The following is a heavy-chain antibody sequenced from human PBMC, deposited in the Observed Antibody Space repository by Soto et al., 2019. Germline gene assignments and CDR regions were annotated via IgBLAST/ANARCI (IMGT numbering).Heavy chain of an antibody. Sequence: GESLKISCAASGFTVSSNYMSWVRQAPGKGLEWVSVIYSGGSTYCADSVKGRFTISRDNSKNTLYLQMNSLRAEDTAVYYCAREDSSGYYFDYWGQGTLVTVSS. CDR1: GFTVSSNY. D-gene: IGHD3-22*01. J-gene: IGHJ4*02. CDR2: IYSGGST. CDR3: AREDSSGYYFDY. V-gene: IGHV3-53*01.